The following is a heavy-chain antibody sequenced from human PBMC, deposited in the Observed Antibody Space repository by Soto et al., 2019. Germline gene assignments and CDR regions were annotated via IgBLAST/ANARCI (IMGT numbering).Heavy chain of an antibody. D-gene: IGHD2-2*01. J-gene: IGHJ6*02. CDR3: ARALVPQDYYYGMDV. CDR1: GYTFTSYG. V-gene: IGHV1-18*01. CDR2: ISAYNGNT. Sequence: ASVKVSCKASGYTFTSYGISWVRQAPGQGLEWMGWISAYNGNTNYAQKLQGRVTMTTDTSTSTAYMELSSLRSEDTAVYYCARALVPQDYYYGMDVWGQGTTVTVSS.